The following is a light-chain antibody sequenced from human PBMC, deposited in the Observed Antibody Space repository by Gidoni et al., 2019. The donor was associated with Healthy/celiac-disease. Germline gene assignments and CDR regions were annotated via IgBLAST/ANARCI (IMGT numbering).Light chain of an antibody. Sequence: EIVLTQSPATLSLSPGERATLSCRASQSVSSYLAWYQQKPGQTPRLRIYDASNRATGIQARLSGSGSGTDFTLTISSLEPEDVAVYYCQQRSNWPPTFGQGTRLEIK. V-gene: IGKV3-11*01. CDR2: DAS. CDR1: QSVSSY. CDR3: QQRSNWPPT. J-gene: IGKJ5*01.